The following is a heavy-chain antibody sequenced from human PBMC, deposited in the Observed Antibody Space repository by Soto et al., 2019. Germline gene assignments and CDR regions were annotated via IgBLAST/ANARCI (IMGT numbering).Heavy chain of an antibody. CDR3: ARDLGSEQWFFDN. CDR2: IHNSGST. D-gene: IGHD6-19*01. CDR1: GASVSGDGSY. V-gene: IGHV4-31*03. Sequence: QVQLQESGPGLVKPSQTLSLTCLVSGASVSGDGSYCSWIRQHPGKGLEFIGYIHNSGSTYSNPSRGNRVAMSIDTSKNQFSLRLSSVTAADSAVYFCARDLGSEQWFFDNWGQGILVTVSS. J-gene: IGHJ4*02.